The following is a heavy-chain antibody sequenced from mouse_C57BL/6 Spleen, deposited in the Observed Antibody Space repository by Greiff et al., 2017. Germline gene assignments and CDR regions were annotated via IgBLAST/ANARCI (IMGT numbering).Heavy chain of an antibody. D-gene: IGHD1-2*01. CDR3: ARDRARLRRGYYAMDY. CDR2: INYDGSST. J-gene: IGHJ4*01. CDR1: GFTFSDYY. Sequence: EVKLVESEGGLVQPGSSMKLSCTASGFTFSDYYMAWVRQVPEKGLEWVANINYDGSSTYYLDSLKSRFIISRDNAKNILYLQMSSLKSEDTATYYCARDRARLRRGYYAMDYWGQGTSVTVSS. V-gene: IGHV5-16*01.